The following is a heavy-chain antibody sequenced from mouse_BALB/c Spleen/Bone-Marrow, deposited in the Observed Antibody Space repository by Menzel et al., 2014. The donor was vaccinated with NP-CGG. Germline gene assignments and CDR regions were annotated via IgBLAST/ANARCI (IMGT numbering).Heavy chain of an antibody. CDR2: INPDSSTI. CDR3: ARLNYYGNLVD. CDR1: GFDFSRYW. Sequence: EVKLVESGGGLVQPGGSLKLSCAASGFDFSRYWMSWVRQAPGKGLEWIGEINPDSSTIDYTPSLKDKFIISRDNAKNTLYLQMSKVRSEDTALYYCARLNYYGNLVDWGAGTTVTVSS. D-gene: IGHD1-1*01. V-gene: IGHV4-1*02. J-gene: IGHJ1*01.